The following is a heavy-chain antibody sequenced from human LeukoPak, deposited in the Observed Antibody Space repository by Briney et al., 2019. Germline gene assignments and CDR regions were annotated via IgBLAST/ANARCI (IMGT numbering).Heavy chain of an antibody. V-gene: IGHV3-48*03. Sequence: GGSLRLSCAASGFTFSSYEMSWVRQAPGKGLEWVSYISSSGSTIYYADSVKGRFTISRDNAKNSLYLQMNSLRAEDTAVYYCARWSESIAVAGIRVAFDYWGQGTLVTVSS. CDR3: ARWSESIAVAGIRVAFDY. CDR1: GFTFSSYE. CDR2: ISSSGSTI. D-gene: IGHD6-19*01. J-gene: IGHJ4*02.